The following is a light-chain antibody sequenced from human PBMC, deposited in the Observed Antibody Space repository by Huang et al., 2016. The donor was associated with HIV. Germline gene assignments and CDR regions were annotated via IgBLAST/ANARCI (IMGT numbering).Light chain of an antibody. CDR2: GAS. Sequence: EIVMTQSPATLSVSPGERATLSCRARQSVNSDLAWYQQKPGQAPRLLMFGASTRATGIPARFSGSGSGTEFTLTISSLQSEDFAVYYCQQYNNWPLTWTFGQGTKVEIK. V-gene: IGKV3-15*01. CDR1: QSVNSD. J-gene: IGKJ1*01. CDR3: QQYNNWPLTWT.